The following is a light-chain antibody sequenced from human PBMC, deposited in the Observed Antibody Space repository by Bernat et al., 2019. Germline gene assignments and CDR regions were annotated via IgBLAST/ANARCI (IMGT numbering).Light chain of an antibody. V-gene: IGKV2-30*02. CDR2: QVS. Sequence: DVVMTQSPLSLPITPGQPASISCRSSQSLVHSNGNTYLSWFQQKSGQPPRLLIYQVSNRCSGVPDRFSGSGAGTEFTLKISRVEAEDVGVYYCKKYTHIPFTFGQGTKVEIK. CDR1: QSLVHSNGNTY. CDR3: KKYTHIPFT. J-gene: IGKJ2*01.